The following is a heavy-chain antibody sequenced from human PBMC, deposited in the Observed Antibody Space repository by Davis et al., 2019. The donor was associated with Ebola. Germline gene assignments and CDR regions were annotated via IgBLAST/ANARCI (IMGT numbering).Heavy chain of an antibody. CDR2: INSDGSST. D-gene: IGHD1-26*01. CDR3: AKDMGRGVGATDFDY. J-gene: IGHJ4*02. V-gene: IGHV3-74*01. Sequence: HTGGSLRLSCAASGFTFSSYWMHWVRQAPGKGLVWVSRINSDGSSTSYADSVKGRFTISRDNAKNSLYLQMNSLRAEDTALYYCAKDMGRGVGATDFDYWGQGTLVTVSS. CDR1: GFTFSSYW.